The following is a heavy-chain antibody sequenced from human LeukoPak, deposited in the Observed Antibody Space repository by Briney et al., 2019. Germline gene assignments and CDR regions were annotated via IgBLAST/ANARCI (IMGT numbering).Heavy chain of an antibody. CDR3: ARISGAAAQHFDY. D-gene: IGHD6-13*01. Sequence: GGSLRLSCAASGFTLSSYNMNWVRQAPGKGLEWVSYISSSGTTIYYADSVKGRFAISRDNAKNSLYLQMNSLRAEDTAVYYCARISGAAAQHFDYWGQGTLVTVSS. V-gene: IGHV3-48*03. CDR2: ISSSGTTI. CDR1: GFTLSSYN. J-gene: IGHJ4*02.